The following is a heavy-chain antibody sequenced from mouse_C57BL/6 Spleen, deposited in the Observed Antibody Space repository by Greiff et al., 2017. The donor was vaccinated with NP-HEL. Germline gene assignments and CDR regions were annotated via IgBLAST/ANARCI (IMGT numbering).Heavy chain of an antibody. D-gene: IGHD1-1*01. V-gene: IGHV1-26*01. Sequence: EVQLQQSGPELVKPGASVKISCKASGYTFTDYYMNWVKQSHGKSLEWIGDINPNNGGTSYNQKFKGKATLTVDKSSSTAYMELRSLTSEDSAVYYCARNLYYGSSYYFDYWGQGTTLTVSS. J-gene: IGHJ2*01. CDR3: ARNLYYGSSYYFDY. CDR2: INPNNGGT. CDR1: GYTFTDYY.